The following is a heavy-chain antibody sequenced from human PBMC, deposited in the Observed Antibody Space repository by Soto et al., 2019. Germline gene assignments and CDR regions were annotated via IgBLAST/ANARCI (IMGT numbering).Heavy chain of an antibody. Sequence: GESMRISCKDSGFSFASSGIGWVRQMPGKGLEWMGVIYPGDSDTRYSPSFQGQVTISADKSISTAYLQWSSLKASDTAMYYCARGDYRVLEYWGQGTLVTVSS. D-gene: IGHD4-4*01. V-gene: IGHV5-51*01. CDR2: IYPGDSDT. J-gene: IGHJ4*02. CDR3: ARGDYRVLEY. CDR1: GFSFASSG.